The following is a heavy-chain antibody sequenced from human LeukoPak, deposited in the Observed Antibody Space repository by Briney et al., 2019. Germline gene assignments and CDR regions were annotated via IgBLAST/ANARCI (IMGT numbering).Heavy chain of an antibody. V-gene: IGHV3-48*01. Sequence: GGSLRLSCAASGFTFSSYSMNWVRQAPGKGLEWVSYISSSSSTIYYADSVKGRFTISRDNAKNSLYLQMNSLRAEDTAVYYCARDSMVRGVYGMDVWGQGTTVTVSS. CDR2: ISSSSSTI. CDR3: ARDSMVRGVYGMDV. J-gene: IGHJ6*02. D-gene: IGHD3-10*01. CDR1: GFTFSSYS.